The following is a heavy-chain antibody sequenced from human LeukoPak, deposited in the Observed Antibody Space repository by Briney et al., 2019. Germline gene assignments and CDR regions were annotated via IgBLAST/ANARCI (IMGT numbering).Heavy chain of an antibody. CDR2: VSAYNGNT. J-gene: IGHJ5*02. V-gene: IGHV1-18*01. Sequence: ASLKVSCKASGYTLSNYGISWVRQAPGQGLEWLGWVSAYNGNTNYAQKLQGRVTMTTDTSTGIAYMELKSLRSDDTAVYYCARAGGVSFVARWFDPWGQGSLVTVSS. D-gene: IGHD3-16*01. CDR3: ARAGGVSFVARWFDP. CDR1: GYTLSNYG.